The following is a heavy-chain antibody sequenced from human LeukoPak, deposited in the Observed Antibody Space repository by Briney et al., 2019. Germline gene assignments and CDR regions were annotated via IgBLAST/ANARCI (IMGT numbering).Heavy chain of an antibody. CDR2: ISSSGSTI. D-gene: IGHD1-26*01. Sequence: PGGSLRLSCAASGFTFSDYYMSWIRQAPGKGLEWVSYISSSGSTIYYADSVKGRFTISRDNAKNSLYLQMNSLSAEDTAVYYCAREPAYSGSSQIDYWGQGTLVTVSS. V-gene: IGHV3-11*04. J-gene: IGHJ4*02. CDR3: AREPAYSGSSQIDY. CDR1: GFTFSDYY.